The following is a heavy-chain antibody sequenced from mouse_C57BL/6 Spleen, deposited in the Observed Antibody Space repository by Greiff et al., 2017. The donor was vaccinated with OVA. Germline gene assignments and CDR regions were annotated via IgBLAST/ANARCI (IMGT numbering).Heavy chain of an antibody. Sequence: QVQLKESGAELARPGASVKLSCKASGYTFTSYGISWVKQRTGQGLEWIGEIYPRSGNTYYNEKFKGKATLTADKSSSTAYMELRSLTSEDSAVYFCASLHYYAMDYWGQGTSVTVSS. CDR2: IYPRSGNT. CDR1: GYTFTSYG. V-gene: IGHV1-81*01. J-gene: IGHJ4*01. CDR3: ASLHYYAMDY.